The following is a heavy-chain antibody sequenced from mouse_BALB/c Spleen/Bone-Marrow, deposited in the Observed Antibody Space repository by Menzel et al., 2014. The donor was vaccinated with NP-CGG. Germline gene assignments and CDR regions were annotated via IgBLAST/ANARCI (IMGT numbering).Heavy chain of an antibody. D-gene: IGHD4-1*01. V-gene: IGHV2-2*02. J-gene: IGHJ4*01. CDR2: IWSGGST. CDR1: GFSLTSYG. CDR3: ARDRWSSSGTPYAMDY. Sequence: QLQESGPGLVQPSQSLSITCTVSGFSLTSYGVHWVRQSPGKGLEWLGVIWSGGSTDYNAAFISRLSISKDNSKSQVFFKMNSLQANDTAIYYCARDRWSSSGTPYAMDYWGQGTSVTVSS.